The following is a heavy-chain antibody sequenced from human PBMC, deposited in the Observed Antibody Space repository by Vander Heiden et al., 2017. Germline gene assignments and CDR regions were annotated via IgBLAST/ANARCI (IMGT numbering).Heavy chain of an antibody. D-gene: IGHD2-2*01. V-gene: IGHV3-7*01. Sequence: EVQLLASGGGLVQPGGSLRLSCVTSGFTFSTYWRSWVRQAPGKGLEWVAHIDHHGSVQNDVDSVKGRLTISRDNDKNSLHLQMNSLRAEDTAVYYCVRTYTSAWYWYFDFWGRGTLVTVSS. CDR3: VRTYTSAWYWYFDF. CDR1: GFTFSTYW. CDR2: IDHHGSVQ. J-gene: IGHJ2*01.